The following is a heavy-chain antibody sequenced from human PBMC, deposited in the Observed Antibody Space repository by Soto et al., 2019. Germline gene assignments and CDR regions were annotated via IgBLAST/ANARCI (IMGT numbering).Heavy chain of an antibody. CDR2: ISFDGNNK. CDR1: GFTFSSYA. D-gene: IGHD2-2*01. Sequence: GGSLRLSCAASGFTFSSYALHWVRQAPGRGLEWVALISFDGNNKYYANSVKGRFTISRDNSKNTLYLQMSSLRAEDTAVYYCGRCSSTSCHSGADYWGQGTLVTVSS. CDR3: GRCSSTSCHSGADY. J-gene: IGHJ4*02. V-gene: IGHV3-30-3*01.